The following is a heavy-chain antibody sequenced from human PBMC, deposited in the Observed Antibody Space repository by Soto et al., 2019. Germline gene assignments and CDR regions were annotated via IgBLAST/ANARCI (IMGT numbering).Heavy chain of an antibody. CDR1: GYTFSTYA. Sequence: QVQLVQSGAEVKKPGASVKVSCKSSGYTFSTYAISWVRQAPGQGLEWMGWINPDNADTNYAHNFQGRVTMTTDTSTNTVYVELRSLRSDDTAIYFCARDGSSGYYDDYYYGMDVWGQGTTVTVSS. J-gene: IGHJ6*02. V-gene: IGHV1-18*01. D-gene: IGHD3-22*01. CDR2: INPDNADT. CDR3: ARDGSSGYYDDYYYGMDV.